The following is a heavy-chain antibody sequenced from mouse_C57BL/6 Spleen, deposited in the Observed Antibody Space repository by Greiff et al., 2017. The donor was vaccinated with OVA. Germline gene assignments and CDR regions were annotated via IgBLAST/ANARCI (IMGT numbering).Heavy chain of an antibody. Sequence: QVQLKESGPELVKPGASVKISCKASGYAFSSSWMNWVKQRPGKGLEWIGRIYPGDGDTNYNGKFKGKATLTADKSSSTDYMQLSSLTSEDSAVYFCARDDYGSSYDAMDYWGQGTSVTVSS. CDR1: GYAFSSSW. V-gene: IGHV1-82*01. J-gene: IGHJ4*01. CDR3: ARDDYGSSYDAMDY. CDR2: IYPGDGDT. D-gene: IGHD1-1*01.